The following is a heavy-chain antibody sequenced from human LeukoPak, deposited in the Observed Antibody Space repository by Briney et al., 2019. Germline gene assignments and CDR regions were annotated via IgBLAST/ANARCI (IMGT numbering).Heavy chain of an antibody. D-gene: IGHD6-19*01. Sequence: SETLSLTCTVSGGSISSGGYYWSWIRQHPGKGLEWIGYIYYSGSTYYNPSLKSRVTISVDTSKNQFSLKLSSVTAADTAVYYCASRGWAKNWFDPWGQGTLVTVSS. CDR2: IYYSGST. V-gene: IGHV4-31*03. CDR1: GGSISSGGYY. CDR3: ASRGWAKNWFDP. J-gene: IGHJ5*02.